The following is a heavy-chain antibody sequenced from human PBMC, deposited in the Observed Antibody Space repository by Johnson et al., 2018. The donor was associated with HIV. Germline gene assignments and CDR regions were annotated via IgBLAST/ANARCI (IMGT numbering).Heavy chain of an antibody. CDR1: GFTFSSYA. J-gene: IGHJ3*02. CDR2: ISYDGSNK. D-gene: IGHD1-7*01. Sequence: QMLLVESGGGVVQPGRSLRLSCAASGFTFSSYAMHWVRQAPGKGLEWVAVISYDGSNKYYADSVKGRFTISRDNSKNTLYLQMNSLRAEVTAVYYCAREDQNLNSDHAFDIWGQGTMVTVYS. V-gene: IGHV3-30*04. CDR3: AREDQNLNSDHAFDI.